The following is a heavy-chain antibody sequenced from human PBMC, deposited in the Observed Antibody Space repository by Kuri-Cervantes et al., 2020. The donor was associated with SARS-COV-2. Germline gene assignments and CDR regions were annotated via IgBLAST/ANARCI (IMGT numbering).Heavy chain of an antibody. CDR3: ATHPLITVIRGGFLDY. J-gene: IGHJ4*02. CDR1: GFTFDDYA. CDR2: ISWNSGRI. Sequence: SLKISCAASGFTFDDYAMHWVRQAPGKGLEWVSGISWNSGRIDYADSMKGRFTISRDNSKNTLYLQMNSLRVEDTAVYYCATHPLITVIRGGFLDYWGQGTLVTVSS. D-gene: IGHD3-10*01. V-gene: IGHV3-9*01.